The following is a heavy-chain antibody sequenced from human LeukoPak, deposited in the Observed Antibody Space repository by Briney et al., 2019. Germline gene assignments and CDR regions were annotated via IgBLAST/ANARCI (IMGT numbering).Heavy chain of an antibody. CDR2: ISGSGGST. V-gene: IGHV3-23*01. J-gene: IGHJ4*02. D-gene: IGHD2-2*01. Sequence: PGGSLRLSCAASGFTFSSYAMSWVRQAPGKGLEWVSAISGSGGSTYYADSVKGRFTISRDNSKNTLYLQMNSLRAEDTAVCYCAKDACSSTSCPYEYWGQGTLVTVSS. CDR1: GFTFSSYA. CDR3: AKDACSSTSCPYEY.